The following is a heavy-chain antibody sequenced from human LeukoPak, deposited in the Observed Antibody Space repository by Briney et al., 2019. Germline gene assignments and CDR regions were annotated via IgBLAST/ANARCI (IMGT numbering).Heavy chain of an antibody. CDR2: TYYRSKWYS. CDR1: GDSVSSQSAA. Sequence: PSQTLPLTCDISGDSVSSQSAAWNWIRQSPSRGLEWLGRTYYRSKWYSDSPLSVKSRITIKADTSKNQISLQLNSVTPEDTGVYYCASSTNWYNWFDPWGQGTLVTVSS. V-gene: IGHV6-1*01. J-gene: IGHJ5*02. CDR3: ASSTNWYNWFDP. D-gene: IGHD5-24*01.